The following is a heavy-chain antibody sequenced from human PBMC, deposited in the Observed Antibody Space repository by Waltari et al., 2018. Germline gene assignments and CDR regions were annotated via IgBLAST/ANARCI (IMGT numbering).Heavy chain of an antibody. CDR1: GGTFSSYA. J-gene: IGHJ4*02. CDR3: ASNTDYYDSSGHYVFDY. CDR2: IIPILGTA. D-gene: IGHD3-22*01. V-gene: IGHV1-69*01. Sequence: QVQLVQSGAEVKKPGSSVKVSCKASGGTFSSYALSWVRQDPGQGLEWMGGIIPILGTANNAQKFQGRVTITADESTSTAYMELSSLRSEDTAVYYCASNTDYYDSSGHYVFDYWGQGTLVTVSS.